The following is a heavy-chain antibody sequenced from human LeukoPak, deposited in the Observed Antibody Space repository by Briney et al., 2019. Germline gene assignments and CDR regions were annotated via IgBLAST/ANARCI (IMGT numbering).Heavy chain of an antibody. Sequence: ASVKVSCKASGYTFSSYGITWVRKAPGQGLEWMGWISGYNGNTNYAQRLQGRVTMTTDTSTSTAYMELRSLRSDDTAMYYCARDHLIIHAQYIDYWGQGTLVTVSS. J-gene: IGHJ4*02. CDR3: ARDHLIIHAQYIDY. D-gene: IGHD3-10*01. CDR1: GYTFSSYG. V-gene: IGHV1-18*01. CDR2: ISGYNGNT.